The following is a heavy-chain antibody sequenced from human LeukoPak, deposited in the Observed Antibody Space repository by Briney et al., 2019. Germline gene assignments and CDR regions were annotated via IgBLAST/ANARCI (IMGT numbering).Heavy chain of an antibody. CDR2: IYYSGGT. J-gene: IGHJ4*02. CDR1: GGSISSSSYY. V-gene: IGHV4-39*07. D-gene: IGHD3-10*01. CDR3: VSSYGSGSYPKSVMSGVDN. Sequence: SETLSLTCTVSGGSISSSSYYWGWIRQPPGKGLEWIGSIYYSGGTYYNPSLKSRVTISVGPSENQFSLRLTSVTAADTAVYFCVSSYGSGSYPKSVMSGVDNWGQGTLVAVSS.